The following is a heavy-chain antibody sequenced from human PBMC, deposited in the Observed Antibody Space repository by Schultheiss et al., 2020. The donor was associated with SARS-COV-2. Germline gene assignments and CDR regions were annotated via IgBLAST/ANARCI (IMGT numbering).Heavy chain of an antibody. CDR1: GFTVSSNY. CDR2: ISGSGGST. V-gene: IGHV3-23*01. CDR3: AKDPITIFGVAITPYYFDY. J-gene: IGHJ4*02. Sequence: GGSLRLSCAASGFTVSSNYMSWVRQAPGKGLEWVSAISGSGGSTYYADSVKGRFTISRDNSKNTLYLQMNSLRAEDTAVYYCAKDPITIFGVAITPYYFDYWGQGTLVTVSS. D-gene: IGHD3-3*01.